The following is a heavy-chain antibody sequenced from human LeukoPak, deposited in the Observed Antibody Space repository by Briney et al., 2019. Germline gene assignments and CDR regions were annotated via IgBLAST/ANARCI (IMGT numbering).Heavy chain of an antibody. D-gene: IGHD6-6*01. CDR3: ARDSSSSSGFYYYYMDV. V-gene: IGHV4-61*01. J-gene: IGHJ6*03. Sequence: SETLSLTCTVSGGSISSSSYYWGWIRQPPGKGLEWIGYIYYSGSTNYNPSLKSRVTISVDTSKNQFSLKLSSVTAADTAVYYCARDSSSSSGFYYYYMDVWGKGTTVTVSS. CDR1: GGSISSSSYY. CDR2: IYYSGST.